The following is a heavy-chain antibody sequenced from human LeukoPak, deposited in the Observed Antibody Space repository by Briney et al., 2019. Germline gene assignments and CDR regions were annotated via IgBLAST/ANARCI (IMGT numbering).Heavy chain of an antibody. CDR1: GYTFTSYG. CDR3: ARDADTVRDRGYCSSTSCHGYWFDP. V-gene: IGHV1-18*01. Sequence: ASVKASCKASGYTFTSYGISWVRQAPGQGLEWMGWISAYNGNTNYAQKLQGRVTMTTDTSTSTAYMELRSLRSDDTAVYYCARDADTVRDRGYCSSTSCHGYWFDPWGQGTLVTVSS. CDR2: ISAYNGNT. D-gene: IGHD2-2*01. J-gene: IGHJ5*02.